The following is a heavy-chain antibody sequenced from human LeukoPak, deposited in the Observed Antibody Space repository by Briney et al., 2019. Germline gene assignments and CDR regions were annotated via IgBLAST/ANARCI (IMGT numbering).Heavy chain of an antibody. CDR1: GYSFANYW. Sequence: GESLKISCKGSGYSFANYWIGWVRQMPGKGLEWMGTIYPSDSDTRYSPSFQGQVTISADKSISAAYLQWSSLKASDTATYYCARLDTMVRGVIEGNFWGQGTLVTVSS. D-gene: IGHD3-10*01. J-gene: IGHJ4*02. CDR2: IYPSDSDT. V-gene: IGHV5-51*01. CDR3: ARLDTMVRGVIEGNF.